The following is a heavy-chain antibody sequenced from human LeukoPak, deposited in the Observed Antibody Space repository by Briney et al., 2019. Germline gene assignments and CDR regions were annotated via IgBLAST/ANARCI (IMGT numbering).Heavy chain of an antibody. J-gene: IGHJ3*02. CDR1: GGSLSSGYYY. CDR3: ARVYWNYAFDI. Sequence: SETLSLTCTVSGGSLSSGYYYWSWIRQPPGKGLEWVGYLYYSGSTYYNPSLKSRVTISVDTSMSQFSLKLSSVTAADTAVYYCARVYWNYAFDIWGQGTMVTVSS. D-gene: IGHD1-7*01. CDR2: LYYSGST. V-gene: IGHV4-30-4*08.